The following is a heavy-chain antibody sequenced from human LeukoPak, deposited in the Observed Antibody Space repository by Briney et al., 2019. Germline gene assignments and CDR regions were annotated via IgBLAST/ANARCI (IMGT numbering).Heavy chain of an antibody. CDR2: INPSGGST. CDR3: ARDRSTIFGVVTIDY. Sequence: ASVKVSCKASGYIFTNYYIHWVRQAPGQGLEWMGVINPSGGSTNYAQKFQARVTMTRDMSTSTAYMELSSLRSEDTAVYYCARDRSTIFGVVTIDYWGQGTLVTVSS. CDR1: GYIFTNYY. D-gene: IGHD3-3*01. V-gene: IGHV1-46*01. J-gene: IGHJ4*02.